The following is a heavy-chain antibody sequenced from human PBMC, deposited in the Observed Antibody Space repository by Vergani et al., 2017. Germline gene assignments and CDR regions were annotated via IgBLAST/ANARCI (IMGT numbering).Heavy chain of an antibody. CDR2: INHSGST. Sequence: VQLVQSGAEVKKPGESLKISCKGSGYSFTSYWIGWVRQMPGKGLEWIGEINHSGSTNYNPSLKSRVTISVDTSKNQFSLKLSSVTAADTAVYYCARGSVGGSGYYYGSDYWGQGTLVTVSS. D-gene: IGHD3-22*01. CDR3: ARGSVGGSGYYYGSDY. J-gene: IGHJ4*02. V-gene: IGHV5-51*03. CDR1: GYSFTSYW.